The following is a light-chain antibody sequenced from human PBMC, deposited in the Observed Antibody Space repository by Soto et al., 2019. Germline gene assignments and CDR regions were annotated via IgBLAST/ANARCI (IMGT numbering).Light chain of an antibody. CDR1: QSVSSSY. CDR3: QKYGSSAPIT. V-gene: IGKV3-20*01. Sequence: EIVLTQSPGTLSLSPGERATLSCRASQSVSSSYLAWYQQKPGQAPRLLIYGASTRATGIPDRFSGSGSETDFTLTISRLEPEDFAVYYCQKYGSSAPITFGQGTRLEIK. J-gene: IGKJ5*01. CDR2: GAS.